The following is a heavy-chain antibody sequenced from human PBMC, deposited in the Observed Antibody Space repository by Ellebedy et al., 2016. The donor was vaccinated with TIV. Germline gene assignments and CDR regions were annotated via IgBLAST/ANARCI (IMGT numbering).Heavy chain of an antibody. CDR1: GGTFSSYA. CDR3: ARDPDIAAAGTGY. D-gene: IGHD6-13*01. V-gene: IGHV1-69*13. Sequence: SVKVSCXASGGTFSSYAISWVRQAPGQGLEWMGGIIPIFGTANYAQKFQGRVTITADESTSTAYMELSSLRSEDTAVYYCARDPDIAAAGTGYWGQGTLVTVSS. CDR2: IIPIFGTA. J-gene: IGHJ4*02.